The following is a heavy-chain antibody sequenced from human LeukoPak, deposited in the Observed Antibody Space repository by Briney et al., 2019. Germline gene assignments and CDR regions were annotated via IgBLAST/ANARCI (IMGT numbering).Heavy chain of an antibody. V-gene: IGHV1-69*13. Sequence: GASVKVSCKASGGTFSSYAISWVRQAPGQGLEWMGGIIPIFGTANYAQKFQGRVTITADESTSTAYMELSSLRSEDTAVYYCARSVGYCSGGSCFGEVDYWGQGTLVTVSS. D-gene: IGHD2-15*01. CDR2: IIPIFGTA. CDR1: GGTFSSYA. J-gene: IGHJ4*02. CDR3: ARSVGYCSGGSCFGEVDY.